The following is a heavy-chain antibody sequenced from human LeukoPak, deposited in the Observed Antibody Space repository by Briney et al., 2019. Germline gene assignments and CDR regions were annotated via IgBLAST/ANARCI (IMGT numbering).Heavy chain of an antibody. J-gene: IGHJ4*02. CDR1: GFSFRDFG. V-gene: IGHV3-33*06. CDR2: TWFDGSQK. D-gene: IGHD1-26*01. Sequence: PGGSLRLSCAVSGFSFRDFGFHWVRQAPGKGLEWVAVTWFDGSQKYYADSVKGRFTISRDNSKNTLYLEMNSLRVEDTAVYYCAKWEGTRQFYFGYWGQGALVTVSS. CDR3: AKWEGTRQFYFGY.